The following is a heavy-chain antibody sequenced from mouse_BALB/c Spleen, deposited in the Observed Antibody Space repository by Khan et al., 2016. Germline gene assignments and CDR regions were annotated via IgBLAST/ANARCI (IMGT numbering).Heavy chain of an antibody. J-gene: IGHJ4*01. Sequence: LVKTGASVKISCKASGYSFTGYYIHWVKQSHGKGLEWIGYISCYNGATNYNQKFRGKATFTVDTSSSTAYMQFNSLTSEDSAVYYGSRGDYDGYYARDDWGQGTSVTVSS. D-gene: IGHD2-4*01. CDR2: ISCYNGAT. V-gene: IGHV1S34*01. CDR3: SRGDYDGYYARDD. CDR1: GYSFTGYY.